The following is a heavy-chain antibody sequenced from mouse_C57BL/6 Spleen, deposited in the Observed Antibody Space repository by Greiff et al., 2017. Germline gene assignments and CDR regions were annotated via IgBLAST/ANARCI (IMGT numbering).Heavy chain of an antibody. CDR2: IWSGGST. CDR3: ARNSFYYGSSYNAMDY. J-gene: IGHJ4*01. CDR1: GFSFTSYG. D-gene: IGHD1-1*01. V-gene: IGHV2-2*01. Sequence: VQLQESGPGLVQPSQSLSITCTVSGFSFTSYGVPWVRQSPGKGLEWLGVIWSGGSTDYNAAFISRLSISKDNSKSQVFFKMNRLQADDTAMYYCARNSFYYGSSYNAMDYWGQGTSVTVSS.